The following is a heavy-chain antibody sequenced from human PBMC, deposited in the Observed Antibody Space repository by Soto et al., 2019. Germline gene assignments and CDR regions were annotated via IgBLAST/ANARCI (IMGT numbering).Heavy chain of an antibody. D-gene: IGHD2-2*01. J-gene: IGHJ6*02. CDR2: IIPILGIA. CDR3: ARNVPAAHLDGMDV. V-gene: IGHV1-69*02. Sequence: QVQLVQSGAEVKKPGSSVKVSCKASGGTFSSYTISWVRQAPGQGLEWMGRIIPILGIANYAQKFQGRVTITAEKSTSTAYMELSSLRSEDTAVYYCARNVPAAHLDGMDVCGQGTTVTVSS. CDR1: GGTFSSYT.